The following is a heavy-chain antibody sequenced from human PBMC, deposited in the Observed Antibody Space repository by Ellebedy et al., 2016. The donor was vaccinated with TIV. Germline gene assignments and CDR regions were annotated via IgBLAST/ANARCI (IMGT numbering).Heavy chain of an antibody. CDR3: ARELTGYSSGWYSSSGYYGMDV. CDR1: GFTFSSYG. CDR2: IWYDGSNK. Sequence: GESLKISXAASGFTFSSYGMHWVRQAPGKGLEWVAVIWYDGSNKYYADSVKGRFTISRDNSKNTLYLQMNSLRAEDTAVYYCARELTGYSSGWYSSSGYYGMDVWGQGTTVTVSS. V-gene: IGHV3-33*01. J-gene: IGHJ6*02. D-gene: IGHD6-19*01.